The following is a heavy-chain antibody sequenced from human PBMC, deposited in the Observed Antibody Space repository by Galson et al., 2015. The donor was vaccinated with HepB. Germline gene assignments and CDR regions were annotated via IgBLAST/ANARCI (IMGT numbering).Heavy chain of an antibody. Sequence: QSGAEVKKPGESLSISCQGSGYSFTSNWITWERQMPGKGLEWMGRIGPSNSDTKYSPSFQGHVTISVDRSISTAYLQWNSLKASDTAMYYCARHAYGSSGLHYFDYGGQGTLVTVSS. CDR1: GYSFTSNW. J-gene: IGHJ4*02. CDR3: ARHAYGSSGLHYFDY. CDR2: IGPSNSDT. V-gene: IGHV5-10-1*01. D-gene: IGHD6-19*01.